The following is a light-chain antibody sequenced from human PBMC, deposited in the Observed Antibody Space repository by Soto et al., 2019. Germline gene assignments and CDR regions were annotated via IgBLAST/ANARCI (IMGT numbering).Light chain of an antibody. V-gene: IGKV3-15*01. Sequence: EFVLTQSPGTLSLSPGERATLSCRASQSVSINLAWYQQKPGQAPRLLIYGASTRATGTPARFSGSGSGTEFTLTISSLQSEDFAVYYCQQYNKWPPWTFGQGTKGDIK. J-gene: IGKJ1*01. CDR3: QQYNKWPPWT. CDR1: QSVSIN. CDR2: GAS.